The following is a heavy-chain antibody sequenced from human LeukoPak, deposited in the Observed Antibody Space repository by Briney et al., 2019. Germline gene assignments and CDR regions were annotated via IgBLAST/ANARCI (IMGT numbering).Heavy chain of an antibody. Sequence: RGSLRLSCAASGFTFSSYGMHWVRQAPGKGLEWVAVISYDGSNKYYADSVKGRFTISRDNSKNTLYLQMNSLRAEDTAVYYCAKDRDSGLDYFDYWGQGTLVTVSS. D-gene: IGHD6-19*01. CDR1: GFTFSSYG. CDR3: AKDRDSGLDYFDY. V-gene: IGHV3-30*18. J-gene: IGHJ4*02. CDR2: ISYDGSNK.